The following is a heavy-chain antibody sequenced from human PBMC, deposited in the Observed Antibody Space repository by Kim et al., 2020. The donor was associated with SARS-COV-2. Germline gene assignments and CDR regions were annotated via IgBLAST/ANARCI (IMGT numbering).Heavy chain of an antibody. J-gene: IGHJ4*02. CDR3: ARNYYDSSGYPTFDY. V-gene: IGHV1-2*02. Sequence: KFKGRVTMTRDTSIRTAYMELSRLRSDDTAVYYCARNYYDSSGYPTFDYWGQGTLVTVSS. D-gene: IGHD3-22*01.